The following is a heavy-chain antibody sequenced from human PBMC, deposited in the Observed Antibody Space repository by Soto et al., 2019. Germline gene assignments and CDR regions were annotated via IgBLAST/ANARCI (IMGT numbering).Heavy chain of an antibody. CDR1: GFTFSRYG. D-gene: IGHD6-13*01. Sequence: QEQLVESGGGAVQPGTSLRLSCAASGFTFSRYGMHWVRQAPGKGLEWVAVIYFDGGNKYYGDSVKGRFTISRDNSKNTLYLQMNSLRAEDTAVYYCARAVWARGAPGTYFDYWGQGTLVTVSS. V-gene: IGHV3-33*01. CDR2: IYFDGGNK. CDR3: ARAVWARGAPGTYFDY. J-gene: IGHJ4*02.